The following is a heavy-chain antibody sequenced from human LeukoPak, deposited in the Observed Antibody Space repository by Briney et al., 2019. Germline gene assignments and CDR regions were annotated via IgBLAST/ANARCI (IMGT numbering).Heavy chain of an antibody. J-gene: IGHJ4*02. Sequence: GGSLRLSCAASGFTFSSYWMTWVRQAPGKGLEWVANIKQDESQKYYVDSVKGRFTISRDNAKNSLFLQMNSLRAEDTAAYYCARDQAVASVYREDSRGQGTLVTVSS. CDR3: ARDQAVASVYREDS. CDR1: GFTFSSYW. CDR2: IKQDESQK. D-gene: IGHD6-19*01. V-gene: IGHV3-7*01.